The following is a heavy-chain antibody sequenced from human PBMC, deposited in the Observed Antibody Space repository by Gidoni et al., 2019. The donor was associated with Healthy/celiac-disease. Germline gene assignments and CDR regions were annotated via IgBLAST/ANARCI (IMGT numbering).Heavy chain of an antibody. CDR2: INPSGGST. D-gene: IGHD6-6*01. J-gene: IGHJ5*02. V-gene: IGHV1-46*03. CDR1: GYPFTSSY. Sequence: QVQLVQSGAEVKKPGASVKVSCKASGYPFTSSYMHWVRQAPGQGAEWMGIINPSGGSTSSAPKFPGRVTMTRDTSTSTVYMELSSLRSEDTAVYYCVKGGSIAPPRSLAVRTPGEFDPWGQGTLVTVSS. CDR3: VKGGSIAPPRSLAVRTPGEFDP.